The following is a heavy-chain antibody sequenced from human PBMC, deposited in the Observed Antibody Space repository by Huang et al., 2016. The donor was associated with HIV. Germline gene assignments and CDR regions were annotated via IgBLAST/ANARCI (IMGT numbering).Heavy chain of an antibody. Sequence: QVQLHQWGAGLLKPSETLSLTCAVYGGSFSGYYWSWIRQPPGKGLEGIGEITHSGSTNYNPSLKSRVNISEETSKNQFSLKLSSVTAADTAVYYCARAPHYGSGSYYYWGQGTLVTVSS. CDR1: GGSFSGYY. V-gene: IGHV4-34*01. J-gene: IGHJ4*02. D-gene: IGHD3-10*01. CDR2: ITHSGST. CDR3: ARAPHYGSGSYYY.